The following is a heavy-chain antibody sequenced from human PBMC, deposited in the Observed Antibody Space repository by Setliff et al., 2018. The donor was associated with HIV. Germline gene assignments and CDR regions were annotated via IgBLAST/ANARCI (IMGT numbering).Heavy chain of an antibody. D-gene: IGHD4-4*01. V-gene: IGHV3-7*01. J-gene: IGHJ4*02. CDR3: AQITVMGY. CDR2: IKQDGSER. Sequence: GGSLRLSCVASGITFSSYWMSWVRQAPGKGLEWVANIKQDGSERSYEDSVKGRFTISRDNAKNSLYLQMNSLRAEDTAVYYCAQITVMGYWGQGTLVTVSS. CDR1: GITFSSYW.